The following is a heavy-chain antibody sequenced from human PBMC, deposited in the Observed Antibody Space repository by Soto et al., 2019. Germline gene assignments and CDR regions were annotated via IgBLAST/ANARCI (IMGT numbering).Heavy chain of an antibody. CDR2: IDPSDSYT. Sequence: PGESLKISCKGSGYSSTSYWISWVRQMPGKGLEWMGRIDPSDSYTNYSPSFQGHVTISADKSISTAYLQWSSLKASDTAMYYCARRQVRSIVGATVAFDIWGQGTMVTVSS. J-gene: IGHJ3*02. V-gene: IGHV5-10-1*01. D-gene: IGHD1-26*01. CDR3: ARRQVRSIVGATVAFDI. CDR1: GYSSTSYW.